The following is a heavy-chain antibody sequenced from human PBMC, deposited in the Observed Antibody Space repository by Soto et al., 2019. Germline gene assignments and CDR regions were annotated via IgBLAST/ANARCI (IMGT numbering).Heavy chain of an antibody. Sequence: GGSLRLSCAASGFTFSSYSMNWVRQAPGKGLEWVSSISSSSSYLYYADSVKGRFTISRDNAKNSLYLQMNRLRAEDTAVYYCAREGRWLPLDYWGQGTLVTVSS. CDR3: AREGRWLPLDY. J-gene: IGHJ4*02. CDR1: GFTFSSYS. CDR2: ISSSSSYL. D-gene: IGHD5-12*01. V-gene: IGHV3-21*01.